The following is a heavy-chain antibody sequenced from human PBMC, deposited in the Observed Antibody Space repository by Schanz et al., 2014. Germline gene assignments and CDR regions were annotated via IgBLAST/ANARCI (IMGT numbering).Heavy chain of an antibody. D-gene: IGHD6-19*01. CDR3: AKDLISGWSGFDY. J-gene: IGHJ4*02. Sequence: EVQLVESGGGLVQPRGSLRLSCAASEFSFSSFGMNWVRQTPGKGLEWVSVISGSGVTIYYADSVKGRFTISRDNSKNTLYLLMNSLRAEDTAVYYCAKDLISGWSGFDYWGQGTLVTVSS. V-gene: IGHV3-23*04. CDR1: EFSFSSFG. CDR2: ISGSGVTI.